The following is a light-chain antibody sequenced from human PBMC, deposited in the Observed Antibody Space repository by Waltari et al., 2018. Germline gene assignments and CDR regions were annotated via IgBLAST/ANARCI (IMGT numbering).Light chain of an antibody. CDR1: SSDVGGYNY. CDR2: DVS. J-gene: IGLJ3*02. Sequence: QSALTQPRSVSGSPGQSVTISCTGTSSDVGGYNYVSWYQQHPGKAPKLMIYDVSKRPSGVPDRFSGSKSGNPASLTISGLQAEDEADYYCCSYAGSYTAWVFGGGTKLTVL. V-gene: IGLV2-11*01. CDR3: CSYAGSYTAWV.